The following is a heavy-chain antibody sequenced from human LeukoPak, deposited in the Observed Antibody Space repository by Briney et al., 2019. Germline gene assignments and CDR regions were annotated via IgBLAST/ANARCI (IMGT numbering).Heavy chain of an antibody. V-gene: IGHV4-34*01. CDR1: GGSFSGYY. J-gene: IGHJ4*02. Sequence: SETLSLTCAVYGGSFSGYYWSWIRQPPGKGLERIGEINHGGSTNYNPSLKSRVTISVDTSKNQFSLKLSSVTAADTAVYYCARYDSSTSFDYWGQGTLVTVSS. CDR2: INHGGST. D-gene: IGHD2-2*01. CDR3: ARYDSSTSFDY.